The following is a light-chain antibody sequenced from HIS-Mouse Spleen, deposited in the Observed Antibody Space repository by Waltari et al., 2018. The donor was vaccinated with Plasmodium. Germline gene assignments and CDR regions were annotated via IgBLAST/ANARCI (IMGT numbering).Light chain of an antibody. CDR3: QQYGSSPPLT. CDR1: QRVSSSY. V-gene: IGKV3-20*01. J-gene: IGKJ4*01. Sequence: EIVLTQSPRTLSLSPGERATLSCRASQRVSSSYLAWYQQKPGQAPRLLIYGASSRATGIPDRFSGSGSGTDFTLTISRLEPEDFAVYYCQQYGSSPPLTFGGGTKVEIK. CDR2: GAS.